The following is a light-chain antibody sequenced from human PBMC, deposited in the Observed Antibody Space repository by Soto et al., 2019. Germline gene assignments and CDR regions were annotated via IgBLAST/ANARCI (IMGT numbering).Light chain of an antibody. CDR1: QSISSY. CDR3: QQGYSTPLT. J-gene: IGKJ4*01. V-gene: IGKV1-39*01. Sequence: DIQMTQSPSSLSASVGDRVTITCRASQSISSYLNWYQQKPGKAPKLLIYAASSLPRGVPSRFSRSRSATDFTLNINSLQPEDFAAYYCQQGYSTPLTFGGGTKQEIK. CDR2: AAS.